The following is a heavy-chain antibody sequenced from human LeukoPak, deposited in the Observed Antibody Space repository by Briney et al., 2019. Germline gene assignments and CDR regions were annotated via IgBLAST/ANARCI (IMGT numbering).Heavy chain of an antibody. J-gene: IGHJ3*02. CDR1: GFTLSNYF. D-gene: IGHD3-10*01. CDR2: IKNGGSEN. V-gene: IGHV3-7*01. CDR3: ARDYYGSLDI. Sequence: GGSLRLSCAASGFTLSNYFMTCVRQAPGKRLEWVAIIKNGGSENYHVDSVKGRFTISRDNAKNSLYLQMNSLRVEDTAVYYCARDYYGSLDIWGQGTMVAVSS.